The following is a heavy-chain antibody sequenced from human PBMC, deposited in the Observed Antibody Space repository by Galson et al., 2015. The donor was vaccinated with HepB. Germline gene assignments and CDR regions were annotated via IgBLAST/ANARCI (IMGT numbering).Heavy chain of an antibody. D-gene: IGHD3-10*01. J-gene: IGHJ4*02. CDR1: GFTFSSYS. CDR2: ISSSSSYI. V-gene: IGHV3-21*01. CDR3: ARESVREGFGELDY. Sequence: SLRLSCAASGFTFSSYSMNWVRQAPGKGLEWVSSISSSSSYIYYADSVKGRFTISRDNAKNSLYLQMNSLRAEDTAVYYCARESVREGFGELDYWGQGTLVTVSS.